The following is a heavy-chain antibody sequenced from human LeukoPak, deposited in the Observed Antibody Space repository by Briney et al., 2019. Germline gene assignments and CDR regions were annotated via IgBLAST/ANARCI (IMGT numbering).Heavy chain of an antibody. CDR3: ARDIVAEPAALDDY. D-gene: IGHD2-2*01. V-gene: IGHV1-2*02. CDR1: GYTFTGHY. J-gene: IGHJ4*02. Sequence: ASVKVSCKASGYTFTGHYLHCVRQSTGQGLEWGAWINTNSGATDYAQKFQGRVAVTTNTSISTAYMDMRRLISDDTAVYYCARDIVAEPAALDDYWGQGTLVTVSS. CDR2: INTNSGAT.